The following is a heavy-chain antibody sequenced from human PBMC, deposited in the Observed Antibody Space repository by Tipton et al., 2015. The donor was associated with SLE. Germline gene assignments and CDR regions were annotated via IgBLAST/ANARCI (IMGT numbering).Heavy chain of an antibody. Sequence: LRLSCAVYGGSFSGYYWSWIRQPPGKGLEWIGEINHSGSTNYNPSLKSRVTISVDTSKNQFSLKLSSVTAADTAVYYCAREGTGYSYGTLDYWGQGTLVNVSS. CDR2: INHSGST. V-gene: IGHV4-34*01. CDR3: AREGTGYSYGTLDY. J-gene: IGHJ4*02. D-gene: IGHD5-18*01. CDR1: GGSFSGYY.